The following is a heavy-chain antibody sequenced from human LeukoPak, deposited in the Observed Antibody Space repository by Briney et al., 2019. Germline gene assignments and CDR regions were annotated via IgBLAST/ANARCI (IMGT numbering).Heavy chain of an antibody. CDR3: ARGITYFDY. CDR2: INHSGST. Sequence: SETLSFTCAVYGGSFSGYYWSWIRQPPEKGLEWIGEINHSGSTNYNPSLKSRVTISVDTSKNQFSLKLSSVTAADTAVYYCARGITYFDYWGQGTLVTVSS. CDR1: GGSFSGYY. V-gene: IGHV4-34*01. J-gene: IGHJ4*02.